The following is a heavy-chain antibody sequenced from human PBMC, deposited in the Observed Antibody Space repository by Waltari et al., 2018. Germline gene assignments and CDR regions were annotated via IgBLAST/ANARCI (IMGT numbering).Heavy chain of an antibody. CDR2: INHSGST. CDR3: ARGGAGATIAN. CDR1: GGSFSGHY. Sequence: QLQQCGAGLLKPSETLSPTCAVYGGSFSGHYWGWIRQPPGKGLEWIGEINHSGSTNYNPSLKSRVTLSLDTSKNQFSLELNSVIAADTAVYYCARGGAGATIANWGQGTLVTVSS. V-gene: IGHV4-34*01. D-gene: IGHD1-26*01. J-gene: IGHJ4*02.